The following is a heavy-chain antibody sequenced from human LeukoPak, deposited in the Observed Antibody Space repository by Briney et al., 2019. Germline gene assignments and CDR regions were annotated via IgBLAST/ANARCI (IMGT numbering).Heavy chain of an antibody. J-gene: IGHJ3*02. V-gene: IGHV4-39*01. CDR2: IYYSGST. D-gene: IGHD2-21*01. CDR3: ARLIERFDAFDI. Sequence: SETLSLTCTVSGGSISSSSYYWGWIRQPPGKGLEWIGSIYYSGSTYYNPSLKSRVTISVDTSKNQFSLKLSSVTAADTAEYYCARLIERFDAFDIWGQGTMVTVSS. CDR1: GGSISSSSYY.